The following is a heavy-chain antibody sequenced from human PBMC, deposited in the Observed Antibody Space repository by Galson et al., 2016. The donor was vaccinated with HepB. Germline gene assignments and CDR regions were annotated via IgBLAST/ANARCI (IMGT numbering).Heavy chain of an antibody. CDR1: KITLSSYW. CDR2: SRDKAHSYST. CDR3: ARDFYDGSCHYMDY. D-gene: IGHD2/OR15-2a*01. J-gene: IGHJ4*02. V-gene: IGHV3-72*01. Sequence: SLRLSCAASKITLSSYWVSWIRQAPGKGLEWVGRSRDKAHSYSTEYAASVKGRFAISRDESENSLYLQMNSLKTDDTAVYYCARDFYDGSCHYMDYWGRGTLVTVSS.